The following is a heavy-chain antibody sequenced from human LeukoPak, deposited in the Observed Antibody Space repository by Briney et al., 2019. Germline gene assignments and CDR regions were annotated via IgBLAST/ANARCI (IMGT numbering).Heavy chain of an antibody. Sequence: SQTLSLTCTVSGGSISSGGYYWSWIRQHPGKGLEWIGYIYYSRSTYYNPSLKSRVTISVDTSKNQFSLKLSSVTAADTAVYYCASAVVVVAATQYYYYGMDVWGKGTTVTVSS. J-gene: IGHJ6*04. CDR2: IYYSRST. CDR3: ASAVVVVAATQYYYYGMDV. CDR1: GGSISSGGYY. V-gene: IGHV4-31*03. D-gene: IGHD2-15*01.